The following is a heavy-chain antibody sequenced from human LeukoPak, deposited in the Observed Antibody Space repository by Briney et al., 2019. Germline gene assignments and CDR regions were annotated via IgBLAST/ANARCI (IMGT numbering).Heavy chain of an antibody. J-gene: IGHJ5*02. V-gene: IGHV4-39*07. CDR1: GGSISSSSYY. D-gene: IGHD3-10*01. CDR2: IYYSGST. Sequence: SETLSLTCTVSGGSISSSSYYWGWIRQPPGKGLEWIGSIYYSGSTYYNPSLKSRVTISVDTSKNQFSLKLSSVTAADTAVYYCARVAGSGIGIKPPFDPWGQGTLVTVSS. CDR3: ARVAGSGIGIKPPFDP.